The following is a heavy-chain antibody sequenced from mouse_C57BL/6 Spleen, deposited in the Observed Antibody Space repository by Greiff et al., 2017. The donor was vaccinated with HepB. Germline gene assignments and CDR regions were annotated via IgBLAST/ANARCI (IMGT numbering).Heavy chain of an antibody. V-gene: IGHV1-64*01. Sequence: QVQLQQSGAELVKPGASVKLSCKASGYTFTSYWMHWVKQRPGQGLEWIGMIHPNSGSTNYNEKFKSKATLTVDKSSSTAYMQLSSLTSEDSAVYYCARRGYYGSSYGFAYWGQGTLVTVSA. CDR3: ARRGYYGSSYGFAY. CDR1: GYTFTSYW. D-gene: IGHD1-1*01. CDR2: IHPNSGST. J-gene: IGHJ3*01.